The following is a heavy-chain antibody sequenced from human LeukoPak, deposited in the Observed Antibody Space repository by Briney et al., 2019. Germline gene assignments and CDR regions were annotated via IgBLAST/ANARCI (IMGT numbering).Heavy chain of an antibody. CDR1: GYTFNNYG. CDR3: AKDWHILTGRNCFDP. Sequence: ASVKVSCKASGYTFNNYGISWVQQAPGQGLEWMGWVSSYNGDTNYAQKFHGRVTMSTDTSTSTAYMELRSLRFDDTAMYYCAKDWHILTGRNCFDPWGQGTLVTVSS. V-gene: IGHV1-18*01. D-gene: IGHD3-9*01. CDR2: VSSYNGDT. J-gene: IGHJ5*02.